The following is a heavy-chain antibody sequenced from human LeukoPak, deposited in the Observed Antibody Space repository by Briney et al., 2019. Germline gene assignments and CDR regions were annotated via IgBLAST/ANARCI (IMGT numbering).Heavy chain of an antibody. CDR3: AKDQKVRGVENFDY. D-gene: IGHD3-10*01. J-gene: IGHJ4*02. CDR2: IRYDGSNK. V-gene: IGHV3-30*02. Sequence: TGGSLRLSCAASGFTFSSHGMHWVRQAPGKGLEWVAFIRYDGSNKYYADSVKGRFTISRDNSKNTLYLQMNSLRAEDTAVYCCAKDQKVRGVENFDYWGQGALVTVSS. CDR1: GFTFSSHG.